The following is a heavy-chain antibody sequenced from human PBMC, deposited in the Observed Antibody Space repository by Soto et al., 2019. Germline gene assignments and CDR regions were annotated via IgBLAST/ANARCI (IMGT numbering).Heavy chain of an antibody. V-gene: IGHV4-59*01. J-gene: IGHJ6*02. CDR2: IYYSGST. CDR3: ARGPLYTPFRYYYGMDV. Sequence: SETLSLTCTVSGGSISSYYWSWIRQPPGKGLEWIGYIYYSGSTNYNPSLKSRVTISVDTSKNQFSLKLSSVTAADTAVYHCARGPLYTPFRYYYGMDVWGQGTTVTVSS. CDR1: GGSISSYY. D-gene: IGHD2-2*02.